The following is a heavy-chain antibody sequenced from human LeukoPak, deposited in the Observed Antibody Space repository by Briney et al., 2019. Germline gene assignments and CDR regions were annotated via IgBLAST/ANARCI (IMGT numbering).Heavy chain of an antibody. Sequence: PGGSLRLSCAASGFTFSSYAMHWVRQAPGKGLEWVAVISYDGSNKYYADSVKGRFTISRDNSKNTLYLQMNSLRAEDTAVYYCASSTWIQLSHWDYWGQGTLVTVSS. CDR2: ISYDGSNK. D-gene: IGHD5-18*01. CDR3: ASSTWIQLSHWDY. CDR1: GFTFSSYA. V-gene: IGHV3-30-3*01. J-gene: IGHJ4*02.